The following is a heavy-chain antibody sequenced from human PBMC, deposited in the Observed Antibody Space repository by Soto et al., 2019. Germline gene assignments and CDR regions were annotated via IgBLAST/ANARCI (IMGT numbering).Heavy chain of an antibody. V-gene: IGHV3-49*03. CDR1: GFTFGDYA. CDR2: IRSKAYGGTT. Sequence: PGGSLRLSCTASGFTFGDYAMSWFRQAPGKGLEWVGFIRSKAYGGTTEYAASVKGRFTISRDDSKSIAYLQMNSLKTEDTAVYYCTRGTVYDFGGGYYTGIPSFDYWGQGTLVTVSS. CDR3: TRGTVYDFGGGYYTGIPSFDY. D-gene: IGHD3-3*01. J-gene: IGHJ4*02.